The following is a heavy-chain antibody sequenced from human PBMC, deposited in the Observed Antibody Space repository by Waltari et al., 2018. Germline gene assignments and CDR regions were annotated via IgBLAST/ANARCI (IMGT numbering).Heavy chain of an antibody. Sequence: EVQMVQSGAEVKKPGATVKISCKVSGYTFTEYYMHWVQQAAGKGLELMGLVDPEDAETIYAEKFQGIVPIPAHTSTDTSYMVLSSLRSEDTAVYYCATDLSLTWGKVTTVTVSS. CDR1: GYTFTEYY. V-gene: IGHV1-69-2*01. CDR3: ATDLSLT. CDR2: VDPEDAET. J-gene: IGHJ6*04.